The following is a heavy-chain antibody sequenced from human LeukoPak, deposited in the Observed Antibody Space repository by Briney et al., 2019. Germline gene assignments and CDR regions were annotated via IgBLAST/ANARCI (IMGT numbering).Heavy chain of an antibody. CDR2: IIPIFGTA. J-gene: IGHJ6*03. V-gene: IGHV1-69*13. D-gene: IGHD6-13*01. CDR3: ARARYSSSWLSKAVVYYMDV. Sequence: ASVKVSCKASGGTLSSYAISWVRQAPGQGLEWMGGIIPIFGTANYAQKFQGRVTITADESTSTAYMELSSLRSEDTAVYYCARARYSSSWLSKAVVYYMDVWGKGTTVTVSS. CDR1: GGTLSSYA.